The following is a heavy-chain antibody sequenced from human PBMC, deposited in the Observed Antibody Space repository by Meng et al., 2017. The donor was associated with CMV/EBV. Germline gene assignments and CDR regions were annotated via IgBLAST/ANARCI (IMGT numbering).Heavy chain of an antibody. CDR2: IKQDGSEK. J-gene: IGHJ6*02. Sequence: GESLKISCAASGFTFSSYAMHWVRQAPGKGLEWVANIKQDGSEKYYVDSVKGRFTISRDNAKNSLYLQMNSLRAEDTAVYYCARDCSSTTGGMDVWGQGTTVTVSS. D-gene: IGHD2-2*01. CDR1: GFTFSSYA. CDR3: ARDCSSTTGGMDV. V-gene: IGHV3-7*01.